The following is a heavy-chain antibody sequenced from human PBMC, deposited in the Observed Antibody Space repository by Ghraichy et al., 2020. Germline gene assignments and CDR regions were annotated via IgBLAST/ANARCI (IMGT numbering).Heavy chain of an antibody. CDR3: AKDLPVITLWASYYYYYGMDV. J-gene: IGHJ6*02. Sequence: GGSLRLSCAASGFTFSSYAMSWVRQAPGKGLEWVSAISGSGGSTYYADSVKGRFTISRDNSKNTLYLQMNSLRAEDTAVYYCAKDLPVITLWASYYYYYGMDVWGQGTTVTVSS. V-gene: IGHV3-23*01. D-gene: IGHD3-16*01. CDR1: GFTFSSYA. CDR2: ISGSGGST.